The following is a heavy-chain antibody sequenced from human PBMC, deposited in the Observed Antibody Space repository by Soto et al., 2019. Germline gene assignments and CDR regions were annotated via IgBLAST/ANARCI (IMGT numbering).Heavy chain of an antibody. D-gene: IGHD3-22*01. Sequence: GESLKISCKGSGYSFTKYWIGWVRQMPGKGLEWMGIIHPGDSDTRYSPSFQGQVTISADKSISTAYLQWSSLKASDTAMYYCARLRDSSGYYPVDYWGQGTLVTVSS. CDR3: ARLRDSSGYYPVDY. V-gene: IGHV5-51*01. CDR1: GYSFTKYW. CDR2: IHPGDSDT. J-gene: IGHJ4*02.